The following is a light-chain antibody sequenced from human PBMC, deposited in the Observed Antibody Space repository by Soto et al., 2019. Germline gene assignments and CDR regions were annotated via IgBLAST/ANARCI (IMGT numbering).Light chain of an antibody. CDR2: AAS. Sequence: DIQMTQTPSSLSASVGDRVTITCQASQDISNYLNWYQQRPGKAPKLLIYAASSLQSGVPSRFSGSGSETHFTLTISSLQPEDFATYSCQQSYSTTWTFGQGTKVDIK. CDR3: QQSYSTTWT. V-gene: IGKV1-39*01. J-gene: IGKJ1*01. CDR1: QDISNY.